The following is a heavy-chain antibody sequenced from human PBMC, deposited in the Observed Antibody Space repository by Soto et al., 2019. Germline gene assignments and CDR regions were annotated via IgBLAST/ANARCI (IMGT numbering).Heavy chain of an antibody. CDR3: ARDKSHYGMDV. CDR2: IWYDGSNK. V-gene: IGHV3-33*01. J-gene: IGHJ6*02. Sequence: PGGSLRLSCAASGFTFSSYGMHWVRQAPGKGLEWVAVIWYDGSNKYYADSVKGRFTISRDNSKNTLYLQMNSLRAEDTAVYYCARDKSHYGMDVWGRGTTVTVSS. CDR1: GFTFSSYG.